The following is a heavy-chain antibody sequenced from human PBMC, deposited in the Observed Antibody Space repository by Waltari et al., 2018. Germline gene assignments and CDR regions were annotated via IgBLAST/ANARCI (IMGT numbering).Heavy chain of an antibody. CDR2: VHHSGKT. CDR1: GDSISGNYW. D-gene: IGHD2-2*01. J-gene: IGHJ4*02. CDR3: AGDRAIGLFFDY. Sequence: QVQLQESGQGLVKPSGTLSLTCAVSGDSISGNYWWSWVRQSPEKGLEWIGQVHHSGKTHYKPSRQSRVAISVDKPKNQFSLNLNSVTAADTAIYYCAGDRAIGLFFDYWGRGTLVTVSS. V-gene: IGHV4-4*02.